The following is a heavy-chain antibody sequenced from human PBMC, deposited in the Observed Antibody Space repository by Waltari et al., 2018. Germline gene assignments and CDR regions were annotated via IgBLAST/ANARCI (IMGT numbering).Heavy chain of an antibody. J-gene: IGHJ5*02. D-gene: IGHD3-22*01. CDR1: GYTFPGYY. V-gene: IGHV1-2*02. CDR3: ARGLATMIVVVEPPWFDP. CDR2: INPNSGGT. Sequence: QVQLVQSGPEVNKPGASVKVSCQASGYTFPGYYMHWVRQAPGHGLEWMGWINPNSGGTNYAQKFQGRVTMTRDTSISTAYMELSRLRSDDTAVYYCARGLATMIVVVEPPWFDPWGQGTLVTVSS.